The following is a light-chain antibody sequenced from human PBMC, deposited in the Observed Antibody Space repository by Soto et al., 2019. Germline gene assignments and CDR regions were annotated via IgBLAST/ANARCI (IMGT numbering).Light chain of an antibody. CDR2: GAS. Sequence: EIVLTQSPGTLSLSPGERATLSYRASQSVTSTYLAWYRHKPGQAPRLLIYGASSRAAGIPDRFSGSGSGTDFTLTISRLEPEDFAVYYCHHFGSSRHTFGQGTKVEIK. CDR1: QSVTSTY. J-gene: IGKJ2*01. V-gene: IGKV3-20*01. CDR3: HHFGSSRHT.